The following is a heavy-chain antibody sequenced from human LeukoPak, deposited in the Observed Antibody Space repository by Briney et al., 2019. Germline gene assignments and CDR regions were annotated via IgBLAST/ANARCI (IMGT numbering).Heavy chain of an antibody. CDR1: NASIISSSYY. CDR2: IYYRGRT. J-gene: IGHJ4*02. V-gene: IGHV4-39*01. CDR3: ARQKILDDNYDSSGYYVDQ. Sequence: PSETLSLTCSVSNASIISSSYYWGWIRHPPDKGLEWIGSIYYRGRTYYNPSLKIRVTISADTSKNQFSLNLNSVTASDTAVYYCARQKILDDNYDSSGYYVDQWGQGSLVTVSS. D-gene: IGHD3-22*01.